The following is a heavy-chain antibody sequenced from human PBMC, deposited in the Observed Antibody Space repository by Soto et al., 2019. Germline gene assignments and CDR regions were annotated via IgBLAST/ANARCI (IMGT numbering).Heavy chain of an antibody. V-gene: IGHV3-9*01. CDR1: GFTFDDYA. Sequence: EVQLVESGGGLVQPGRSLRLSCAASGFTFDDYAMHWVRQAPGKGLEWVSGISWNSGSIGYADSVKGRFTISRDNAKNALYLQMNSLRAQDTALYCAKDAITMVRGVSYYGMDVWGQGTTVTVSS. CDR3: AKDAITMVRGVSYYGMDV. J-gene: IGHJ6*02. CDR2: ISWNSGSI. D-gene: IGHD3-10*01.